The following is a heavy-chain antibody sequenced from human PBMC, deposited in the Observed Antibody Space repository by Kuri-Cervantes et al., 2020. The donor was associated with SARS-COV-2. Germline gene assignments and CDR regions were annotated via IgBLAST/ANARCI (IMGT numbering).Heavy chain of an antibody. J-gene: IGHJ6*02. CDR2: INHSGST. V-gene: IGHV4-34*01. Sequence: GSLRLSCAVYGGSFSGYYWSWIRQPPGKGLEWIGEINHSGSTNYNPSLKSRVTISVDTSKNQFSLKLSSVTAADTAVYYCARGIYYGMDVWGQGTTVTVSS. CDR3: ARGIYYGMDV. CDR1: GGSFSGYY.